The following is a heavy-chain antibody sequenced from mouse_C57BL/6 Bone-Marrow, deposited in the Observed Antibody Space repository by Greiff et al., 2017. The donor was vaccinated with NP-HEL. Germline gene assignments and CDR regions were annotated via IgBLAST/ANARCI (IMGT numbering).Heavy chain of an antibody. J-gene: IGHJ4*01. CDR3: ARHTTYYAMDY. CDR1: GFTFSDYY. V-gene: IGHV5-12*01. CDR2: ISNGGGST. D-gene: IGHD1-1*01. Sequence: EVKLMESGGGLVQPGGSLKLSCAASGFTFSDYYMYWVRQTPEKRLEWVAYISNGGGSTYYPDTVKGRFTISRDNAKNTLYLQMSRLKSEDTAMYYCARHTTYYAMDYWGQGTSVTVSS.